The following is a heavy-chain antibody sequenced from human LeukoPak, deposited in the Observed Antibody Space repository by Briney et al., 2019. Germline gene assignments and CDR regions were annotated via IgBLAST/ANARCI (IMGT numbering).Heavy chain of an antibody. V-gene: IGHV1-18*04. D-gene: IGHD5-18*01. CDR1: GYNFSSFV. J-gene: IGHJ6*04. CDR2: IRAYNGKT. Sequence: ASVKVSCKASGYNFSSFVISWVRQAPGQGLEWVGWIRAYNGKTKYAQKLQGRVTMTTDTSTSTAYMELRSLRSDDTAVYYCARDALTDTAMVYPDYYYGMDVWGKGTTVTVSS. CDR3: ARDALTDTAMVYPDYYYGMDV.